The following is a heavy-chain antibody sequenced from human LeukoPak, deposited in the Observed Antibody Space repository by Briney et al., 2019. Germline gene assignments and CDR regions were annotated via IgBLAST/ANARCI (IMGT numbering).Heavy chain of an antibody. CDR3: ARGTTGSFNADHAFDI. D-gene: IGHD1-26*01. CDR1: GFTFSSYW. J-gene: IGHJ3*02. CDR2: IKQDGSEK. V-gene: IGHV3-7*03. Sequence: GGSLRLSCAASGFTFSSYWMTWVRQAPGKGLEWVANIKQDGSEKYYVDSVKGRFTVSRDNAKNSLYLQMNSLRAEDTAVYYCARGTTGSFNADHAFDIWGQGTMVTVSS.